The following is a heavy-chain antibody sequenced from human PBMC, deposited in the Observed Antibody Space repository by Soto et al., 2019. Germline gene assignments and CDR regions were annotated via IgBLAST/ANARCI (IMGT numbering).Heavy chain of an antibody. J-gene: IGHJ4*02. CDR3: ARVRGLGLFDY. CDR1: GGSISSGRYY. Sequence: QVQLQESGPGLVKPSQALSLTCTVSGGSISSGRYYWSWIRQHPEKGLEWIGYISYSGSTYYNPSLQSRVTISAATSENQFSLRLSSVTAADTVVYYCARVRGLGLFDYWGQGTLVTVSS. CDR2: ISYSGST. D-gene: IGHD3-16*01. V-gene: IGHV4-31*03.